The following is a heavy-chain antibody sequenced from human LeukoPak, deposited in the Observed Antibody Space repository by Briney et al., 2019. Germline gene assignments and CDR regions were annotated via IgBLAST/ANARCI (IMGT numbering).Heavy chain of an antibody. CDR3: VSFYETY. CDR2: INSDGSWT. CDR1: GHYW. J-gene: IGHJ4*02. D-gene: IGHD2-2*01. Sequence: GGSLRLSCAASGHYWMHWVRQAPGKGPVWVSHINSDGSWTSYADSVEGRFTISKDNAKNTVYLQMNNLRAEDTAVYYCVSFYETYWGRGTLVTVSS. V-gene: IGHV3-74*01.